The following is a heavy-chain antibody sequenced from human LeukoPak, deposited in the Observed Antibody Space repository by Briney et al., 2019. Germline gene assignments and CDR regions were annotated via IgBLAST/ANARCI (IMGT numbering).Heavy chain of an antibody. D-gene: IGHD3-16*01. CDR2: INHSGST. V-gene: IGHV4-34*01. Sequence: SETLSLTCTVSGGSISSYYWSWIRQPPGKGLEWIGEINHSGSTNYNPSLKSRVTISVDTSKNQFSLKLSSVTAADTAVYYCAGCLTFGGVKSFDYWGQGTLVTVSS. J-gene: IGHJ4*02. CDR1: GGSISSYY. CDR3: AGCLTFGGVKSFDY.